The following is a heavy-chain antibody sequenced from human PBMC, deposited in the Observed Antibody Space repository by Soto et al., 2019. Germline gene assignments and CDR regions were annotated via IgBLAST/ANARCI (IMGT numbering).Heavy chain of an antibody. J-gene: IGHJ4*02. CDR3: ASSDSYGPLGY. Sequence: SVKVSCKASGGTFSSYAISWVRQAPGQVLEWMGGIIPIFGTANYAQKFQGRVTITADESTSTAYMELSSLRSEDTAVYYCASSDSYGPLGYWGQGTLVTVSS. CDR1: GGTFSSYA. CDR2: IIPIFGTA. D-gene: IGHD5-18*01. V-gene: IGHV1-69*13.